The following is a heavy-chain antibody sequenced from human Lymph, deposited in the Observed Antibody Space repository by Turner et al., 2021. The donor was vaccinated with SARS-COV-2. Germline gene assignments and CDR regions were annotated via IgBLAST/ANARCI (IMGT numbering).Heavy chain of an antibody. CDR3: ARDTAVAGTLGAFDI. CDR1: GGTFSSYA. D-gene: IGHD6-19*01. J-gene: IGHJ3*02. CDR2: FIPIFGTA. V-gene: IGHV1-69*01. Sequence: QVQQVQSGAEVKKPGSSVKVSCKASGGTFSSYAISWVRQAPGQGLEWMGGFIPIFGTANYAQKFQDGVTITADESTSTAYMELSSLRYEDTAVYYCARDTAVAGTLGAFDIWGQGTMVTVSS.